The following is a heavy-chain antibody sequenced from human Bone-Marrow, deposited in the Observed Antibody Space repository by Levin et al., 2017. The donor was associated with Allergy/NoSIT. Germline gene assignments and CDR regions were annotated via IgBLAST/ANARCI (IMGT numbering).Heavy chain of an antibody. V-gene: IGHV1-2*02. CDR1: GYTFTGYY. D-gene: IGHD3-10*01. Sequence: VASVKVSCKASGYTFTGYYMHWVRQAPGQGLEWMGWINPNSGGTNYAQKFQGRVTMTRDTSISTAYMELSRLRSDDTAVYYCARDVRRMVRGVTMGYWGQGTLVTVSS. CDR3: ARDVRRMVRGVTMGY. J-gene: IGHJ4*02. CDR2: INPNSGGT.